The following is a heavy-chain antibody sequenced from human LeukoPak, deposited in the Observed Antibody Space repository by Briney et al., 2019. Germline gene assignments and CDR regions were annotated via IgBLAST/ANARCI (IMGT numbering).Heavy chain of an antibody. CDR1: GGSISSHY. J-gene: IGHJ5*02. CDR2: IYYSGST. D-gene: IGHD3-9*01. Sequence: PSETLSLTCTVSGGSISSHYWSWIRQSPGKGLEWIGYIYYSGSTNYNPSLKSRVTISVDTSKNQFSLKLSSVTAADTAMYYCAGEVHYDIYNWFDPWGQGTLVTVSS. CDR3: AGEVHYDIYNWFDP. V-gene: IGHV4-59*11.